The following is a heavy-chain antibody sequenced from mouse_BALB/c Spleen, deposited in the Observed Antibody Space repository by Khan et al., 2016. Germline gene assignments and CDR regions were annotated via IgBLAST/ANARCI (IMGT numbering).Heavy chain of an antibody. J-gene: IGHJ4*01. V-gene: IGHV1-87*01. CDR3: ARWLLRPYAIDY. Sequence: QVQLKQSGAELARPGASVKLSCKASGYTFTSYWMQWVKQRPGQGLEWIGAIYPGDGDTRYTQKFKGKATLTADKSSSTAYMQLSSLASEDSAVYYCARWLLRPYAIDYWGQGTSVTVSS. CDR1: GYTFTSYW. D-gene: IGHD2-3*01. CDR2: IYPGDGDT.